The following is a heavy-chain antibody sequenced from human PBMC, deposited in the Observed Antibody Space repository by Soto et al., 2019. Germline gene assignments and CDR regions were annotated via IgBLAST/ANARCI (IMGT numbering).Heavy chain of an antibody. J-gene: IGHJ4*02. Sequence: GGSLRLSCTASGFTFGDYAMSWFRQAPGKGLEWVGFIRSKAYGGTTEYAASVKGRFTISRDDSKSIPYLQMNSLKTEDTAVYYCILFLVVPADILSPSDYGGQGTLVTVSS. V-gene: IGHV3-49*03. D-gene: IGHD2-2*01. CDR1: GFTFGDYA. CDR2: IRSKAYGGTT. CDR3: ILFLVVPADILSPSDY.